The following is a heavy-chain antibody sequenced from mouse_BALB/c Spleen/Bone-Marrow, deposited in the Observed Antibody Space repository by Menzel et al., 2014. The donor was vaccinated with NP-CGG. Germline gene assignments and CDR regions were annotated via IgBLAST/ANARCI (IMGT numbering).Heavy chain of an antibody. CDR1: GYTFTRYW. Sequence: QVQLQQSGAEVVKPGAPVKLSCKASGYTFTRYWVHWVRQRPGRGLEWIGKIDPSDSETHYNHEFKDKATLTVDKSSSTAYIQLSSLTSEDSAVYFCARSGGNYVAWFVYWGQGTLVTVSP. CDR3: ARSGGNYVAWFVY. D-gene: IGHD2-1*01. CDR2: IDPSDSET. J-gene: IGHJ3*01. V-gene: IGHV1-69*02.